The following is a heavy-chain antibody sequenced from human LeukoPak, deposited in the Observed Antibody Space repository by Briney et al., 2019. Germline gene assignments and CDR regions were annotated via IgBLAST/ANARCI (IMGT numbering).Heavy chain of an antibody. V-gene: IGHV3-11*06. CDR2: ISIISSYT. CDR3: ARDRPPGASGLFDY. D-gene: IGHD3-10*01. Sequence: PGGSLRLSCTTSGFTFGDYAMSWFRQAPGKGLEWVSYISIISSYTNYADSVKARFTISRDNAKNSLYLEMNSLRAEDTAVYYCARDRPPGASGLFDYWGQGTLVTVSS. J-gene: IGHJ4*02. CDR1: GFTFGDYA.